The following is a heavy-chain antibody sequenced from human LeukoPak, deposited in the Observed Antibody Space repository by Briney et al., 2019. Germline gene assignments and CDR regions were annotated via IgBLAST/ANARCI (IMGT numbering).Heavy chain of an antibody. J-gene: IGHJ6*03. V-gene: IGHV4-34*01. CDR2: VNHRGST. Sequence: PADTLSLTCAVYGGSFSGHYWTWIRQPPGKGLQWIGEVNHRGSTNYNPSLKSRLTISEDKSKKQFSLRLPSVTAADTAVYYCARGVVSGRFGDYYYYMDVWGKGTTVTVSS. CDR1: GGSFSGHY. CDR3: ARGVVSGRFGDYYYYMDV. D-gene: IGHD3-16*01.